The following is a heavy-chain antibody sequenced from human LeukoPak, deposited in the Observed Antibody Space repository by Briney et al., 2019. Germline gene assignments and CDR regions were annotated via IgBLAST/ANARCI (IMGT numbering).Heavy chain of an antibody. Sequence: SVKVSCKASGYTFTSYDINWVRQAPGQGLEWMGRIIPSLAIANYAQKFQDRVTIIADKSTSTAYMELSSLRSEDTAVYHCARNPRKSRDYDFWSGYYTSDNWFDPWGQGTLVTVSS. V-gene: IGHV1-69*04. CDR1: GYTFTSYD. CDR3: ARNPRKSRDYDFWSGYYTSDNWFDP. CDR2: IIPSLAIA. D-gene: IGHD3-3*01. J-gene: IGHJ5*02.